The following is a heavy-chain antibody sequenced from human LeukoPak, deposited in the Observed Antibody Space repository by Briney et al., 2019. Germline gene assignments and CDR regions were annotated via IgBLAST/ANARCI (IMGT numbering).Heavy chain of an antibody. J-gene: IGHJ4*02. D-gene: IGHD4-23*01. CDR2: ICSGGST. V-gene: IGHV3-53*01. CDR1: GLSVTSNY. Sequence: GGSLRLSCAASGLSVTSNYMSWVRQAPGKGLEWVSVICSGGSTYYADSVTGRFTISRDNSKNTLYLQMNSLRAEDTAVYYCARVLPAGNCFDDWGQGILVTVSS. CDR3: ARVLPAGNCFDD.